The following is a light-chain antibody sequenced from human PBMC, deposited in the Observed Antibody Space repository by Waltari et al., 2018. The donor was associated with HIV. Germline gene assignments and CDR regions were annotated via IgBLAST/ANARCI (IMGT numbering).Light chain of an antibody. CDR3: SSYAGSNNRWV. CDR1: SSDVGGYNY. V-gene: IGLV2-8*01. CDR2: EVS. J-gene: IGLJ3*02. Sequence: QSALTQPPSASGSPGQSVTISCTGTSSDVGGYNYVSWYQHHPGKAPKLMIYEVSTRPAGVPERFSGSKSGSTASLTVSGLQAEDEADYYCSSYAGSNNRWVFGGGTKLTAL.